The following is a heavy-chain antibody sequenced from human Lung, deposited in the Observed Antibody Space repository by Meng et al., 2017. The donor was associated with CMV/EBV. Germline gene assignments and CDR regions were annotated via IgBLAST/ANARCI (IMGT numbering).Heavy chain of an antibody. D-gene: IGHD6-13*01. CDR3: ASGEFSWYDNWFDP. V-gene: IGHV3-48*03. CDR1: GFTFSSYE. CDR2: ISSSGSTI. Sequence: SCAASGFTFSSYEMNWVRQAPGKGLEWVSYISSSGSTIYYADSVKGRFTISRDNAKKSLYLQMNSLRAEDTAVYYCASGEFSWYDNWFDPWGQGALVTVSS. J-gene: IGHJ5*02.